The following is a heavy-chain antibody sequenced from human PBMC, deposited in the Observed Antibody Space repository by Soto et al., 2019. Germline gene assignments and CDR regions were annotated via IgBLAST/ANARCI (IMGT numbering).Heavy chain of an antibody. J-gene: IGHJ1*01. CDR3: AREDSRGWQYAEYFQH. V-gene: IGHV3-33*01. CDR1: GFTFSSYG. Sequence: GGSLRLSCAASGFTFSSYGMHWVRQAPGKGLEWVAVIWYDGSNKYYADSVKGRFTISRDNSKNTLYLQMNSLRAEDTAVYYCAREDSRGWQYAEYFQHWGQGTLVTVSS. CDR2: IWYDGSNK. D-gene: IGHD6-19*01.